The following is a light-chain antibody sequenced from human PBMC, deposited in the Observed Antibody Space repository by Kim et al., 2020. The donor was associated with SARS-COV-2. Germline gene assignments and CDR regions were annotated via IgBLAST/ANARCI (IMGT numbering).Light chain of an antibody. CDR2: DVS. CDR1: RGDVGDYNY. V-gene: IGLV2-11*03. CDR3: CSYAGSYTWV. Sequence: GQSVNISCTGTRGDVGDYNYVSWYQQHPGKAPKLMIYDVSERPSGVPDRFSGSKSGDTASLTISGLQSEDEADYYCCSYAGSYTWVFGGGTQLTVL. J-gene: IGLJ3*02.